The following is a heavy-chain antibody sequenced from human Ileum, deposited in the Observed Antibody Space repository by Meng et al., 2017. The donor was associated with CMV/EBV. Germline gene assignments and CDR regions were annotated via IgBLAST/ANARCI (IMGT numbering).Heavy chain of an antibody. CDR2: VGASGDST. V-gene: IGHV3-23*01. CDR1: GYTFSNYA. Sequence: SGYTFSNYARSWVRQAPGKGLEWVSTVGASGDSTYYADSVKGRFTISRDNSKNILYLQMNSLRAEDTAVYYCAKVIVVIVAAVHPFDYWGQGTLVTVSS. D-gene: IGHD2-15*01. CDR3: AKVIVVIVAAVHPFDY. J-gene: IGHJ4*02.